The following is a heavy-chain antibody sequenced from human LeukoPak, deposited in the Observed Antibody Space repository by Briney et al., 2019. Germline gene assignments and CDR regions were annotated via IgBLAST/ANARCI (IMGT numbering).Heavy chain of an antibody. Sequence: SETLSLTCAVYGGSFSGYYWSWIRQPPGKGLEWIGEINHSGSTNYNPSLKSRVTISVDTSKNQFSLKLSSVTAADTAVYCCASGGYDYGDYGPDYWGQGTLVTVSS. J-gene: IGHJ4*02. V-gene: IGHV4-34*01. CDR2: INHSGST. CDR3: ASGGYDYGDYGPDY. D-gene: IGHD4-17*01. CDR1: GGSFSGYY.